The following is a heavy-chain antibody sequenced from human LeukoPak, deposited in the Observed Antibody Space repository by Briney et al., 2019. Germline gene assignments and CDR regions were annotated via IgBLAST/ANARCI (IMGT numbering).Heavy chain of an antibody. J-gene: IGHJ4*02. D-gene: IGHD3-22*01. CDR2: IKQDGSEK. CDR1: GFTFSSYW. Sequence: PGGSLRLSCAASGFTFSSYWMSWVRQAPGKGLEWVANIKQDGSEKYYVDSVKGRFTISRDNAKNSLYLQMNSLRAEDTAVYYCAKVLTGDSSGYAIDYWGQGTLVTVSS. V-gene: IGHV3-7*01. CDR3: AKVLTGDSSGYAIDY.